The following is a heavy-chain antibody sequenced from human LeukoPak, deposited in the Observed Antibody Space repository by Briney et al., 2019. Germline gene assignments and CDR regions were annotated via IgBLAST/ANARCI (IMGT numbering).Heavy chain of an antibody. CDR2: ISTTGRT. V-gene: IGHV4-4*07. D-gene: IGHD6-19*01. Sequence: SETLSLTCTVSGGSISNYYWSWIRQPAGKGLEWIGRISTTGRTNYNPSLKSRVTMSVDTSKTQFSLRLTSVTAADTAVYYCARTKSGWYYSDYWGQGTLVSVSS. J-gene: IGHJ4*02. CDR3: ARTKSGWYYSDY. CDR1: GGSISNYY.